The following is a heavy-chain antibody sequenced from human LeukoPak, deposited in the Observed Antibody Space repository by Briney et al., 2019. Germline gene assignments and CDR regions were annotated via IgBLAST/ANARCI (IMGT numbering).Heavy chain of an antibody. CDR2: IYYSGST. J-gene: IGHJ6*03. CDR1: GGSISSYY. CDR3: ARGGSGSGSYYSFYYYYYMDV. V-gene: IGHV4-59*01. Sequence: SETLSLTCTVSGGSISSYYWSWIRQPPGKGLEWIGYIYYSGSTNYNPSLKSRVTISVDTSKNQFSLKLSSVTAADTAVYYCARGGSGSGSYYSFYYYYYMDVWSKGTTVTVSS. D-gene: IGHD3-10*01.